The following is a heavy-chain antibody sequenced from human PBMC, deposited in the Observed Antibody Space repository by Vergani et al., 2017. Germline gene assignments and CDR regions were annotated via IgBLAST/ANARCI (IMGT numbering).Heavy chain of an antibody. CDR3: ARALKKAAFDY. J-gene: IGHJ4*02. CDR2: ISSSSSYI. V-gene: IGHV3-21*01. D-gene: IGHD6-25*01. Sequence: EVQLLESGGGLVQPGGSLRLSCAASGFTFSSYSMNWVRQAPGKGLEWVSSISSSSSYIYYADSVKGRFTISRDNAKNSLYLQMNSLRAEDTAVYYCARALKKAAFDYWGQGTLVTVSS. CDR1: GFTFSSYS.